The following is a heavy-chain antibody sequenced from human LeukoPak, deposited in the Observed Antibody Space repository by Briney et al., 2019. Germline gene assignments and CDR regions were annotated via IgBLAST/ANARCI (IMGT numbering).Heavy chain of an antibody. Sequence: AGESLKISCKGSGYTFTSYWIGWVRQMPGKGLEWMGIIYPVDSDTRYRPSFQGQVTISADKSISTAYLQWSSLRASDTAMYYCARLSYYGSAHYGMDAWGQGTTVTVSS. V-gene: IGHV5-51*01. CDR1: GYTFTSYW. CDR3: ARLSYYGSAHYGMDA. J-gene: IGHJ6*02. D-gene: IGHD3-10*01. CDR2: IYPVDSDT.